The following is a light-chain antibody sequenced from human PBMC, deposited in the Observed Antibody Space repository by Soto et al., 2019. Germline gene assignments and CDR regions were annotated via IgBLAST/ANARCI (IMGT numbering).Light chain of an antibody. CDR1: QDIAKY. CDR3: QHSNTLPIT. Sequence: IQLTQSPAALSASIEDRVTITCRASQDIAKYIAWYQQKPGEAPKLLIYAASTLDGGVPSRFSGSRSGTEFTLTISSLQPEDFARYCCQHSNTLPITFGEGTKVDI. V-gene: IGKV1-9*01. J-gene: IGKJ4*01. CDR2: AAS.